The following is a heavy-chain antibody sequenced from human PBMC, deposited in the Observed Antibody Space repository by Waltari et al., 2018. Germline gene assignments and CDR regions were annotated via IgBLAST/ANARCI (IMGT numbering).Heavy chain of an antibody. CDR2: INHSGST. V-gene: IGHV4-34*01. D-gene: IGHD6-13*01. CDR1: GGSFSGYY. CDR3: ARVRAAAGTRWYFDL. Sequence: QVQLQQWGAGLLKPSETLSLTCAVYGGSFSGYYWSWIRQPPGKGLEWIGEINHSGSTNYNPSLKSRVTISVDTSKNQCSLKLSSVTAADTAVYYCARVRAAAGTRWYFDLWGRGTLVTVSS. J-gene: IGHJ2*01.